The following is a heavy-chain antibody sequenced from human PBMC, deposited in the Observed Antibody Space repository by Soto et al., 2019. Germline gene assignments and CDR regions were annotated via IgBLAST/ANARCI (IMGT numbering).Heavy chain of an antibody. V-gene: IGHV3-23*01. CDR2: ISGSGGST. D-gene: IGHD3-3*01. J-gene: IGHJ5*02. Sequence: GGSLRLSCAASGFTFSSYAMSWVRQAPGKGLEWVSAISGSGGSTYYADSVKGRFTISRDNSKNTLYLQMNSLRAEDTAVYYCANAKYYDFWSGLRDDNWFDPWGQGTLVTVSS. CDR1: GFTFSSYA. CDR3: ANAKYYDFWSGLRDDNWFDP.